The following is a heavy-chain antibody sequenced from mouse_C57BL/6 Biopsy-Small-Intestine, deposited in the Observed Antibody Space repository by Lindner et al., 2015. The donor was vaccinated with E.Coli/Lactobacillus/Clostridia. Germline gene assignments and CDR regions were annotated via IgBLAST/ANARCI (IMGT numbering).Heavy chain of an antibody. CDR1: GYTFSEYT. Sequence: VQLQESGAELVKPGASVKLSCKASGYTFSEYTIHWVKQRSGQGLEWIGWFYPGSGSLKYNGEFKDKATLTADKSSSTVYMELSRLTSEDSAVYFCARHEGVYYGGYFDVWGTGTTVTVSS. V-gene: IGHV1-62-2*01. D-gene: IGHD2-13*01. J-gene: IGHJ1*03. CDR2: FYPGSGSL. CDR3: ARHEGVYYGGYFDV.